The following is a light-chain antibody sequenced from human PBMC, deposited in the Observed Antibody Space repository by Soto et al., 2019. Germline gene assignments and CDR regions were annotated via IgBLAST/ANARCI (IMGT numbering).Light chain of an antibody. V-gene: IGLV1-44*01. Sequence: QAVVTQPPSASGTPGQRVTISCSGSSSNIGSNTVNWYQQVPGTAPKLLIYANNKRPSGVSDRFSGSKSGTSASLAISGLQSEDEADYYCAPWDDRLNGWVVGGGTKRTVL. CDR2: ANN. J-gene: IGLJ3*02. CDR3: APWDDRLNGWV. CDR1: SSNIGSNT.